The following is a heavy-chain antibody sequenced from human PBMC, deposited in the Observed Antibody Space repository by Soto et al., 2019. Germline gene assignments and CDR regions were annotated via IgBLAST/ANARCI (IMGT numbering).Heavy chain of an antibody. CDR1: GFTFSSYT. Sequence: GGSLRLSCAASGFTFSSYTMRWVRQAPGKGLEWISYISSSSRTIYYADSVKGRFTISRDNAQSSLYLQMTSLRDEDTAVYYCARAPNRALDYWGQGTLVTVSS. D-gene: IGHD2-8*01. CDR2: ISSSSRTI. V-gene: IGHV3-48*02. J-gene: IGHJ4*02. CDR3: ARAPNRALDY.